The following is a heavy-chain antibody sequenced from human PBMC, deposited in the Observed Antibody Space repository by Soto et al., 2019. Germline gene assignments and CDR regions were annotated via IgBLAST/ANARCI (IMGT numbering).Heavy chain of an antibody. CDR1: GSTVSGHW. V-gene: IGHV3-74*01. CDR2: ISPDGSVT. J-gene: IGHJ6*02. Sequence: EVQLVESGGGSVQPGGSLRLSCAASGSTVSGHWMHWVRQEPGRGLVWVSLISPDGSVTTYADSVKGRFTISRDNAKNTLTLQMNSLRAEDTAVYYCARGINYAMDVWGQGTTGTVSS. CDR3: ARGINYAMDV.